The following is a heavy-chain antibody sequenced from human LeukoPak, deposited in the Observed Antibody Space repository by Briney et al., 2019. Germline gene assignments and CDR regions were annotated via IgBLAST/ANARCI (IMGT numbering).Heavy chain of an antibody. CDR2: ISSSSCI. CDR1: GFSFSSYT. CDR3: ARVGTGYCSSTSCYARGLPTAVDY. J-gene: IGHJ4*02. Sequence: PGGSLRLSCAASGFSFSSYTMNWVRQAPGRGLEWVSSISSSSCIYYADSVKGRFTISRDNAKNSLYLQMNSLRAEDTAVYYCARVGTGYCSSTSCYARGLPTAVDYWGQGTLVTVSS. V-gene: IGHV3-21*01. D-gene: IGHD2-2*01.